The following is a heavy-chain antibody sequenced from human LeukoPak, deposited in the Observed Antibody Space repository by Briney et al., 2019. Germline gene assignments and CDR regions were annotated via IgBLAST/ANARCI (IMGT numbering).Heavy chain of an antibody. CDR1: GFTFSSYW. D-gene: IGHD6-13*01. V-gene: IGHV3-23*01. J-gene: IGHJ4*02. Sequence: GGSLRLSCAASGFTFSSYWMSWVRQVPGKGLEWVSVISAGADRTYYADSVKGRFTISRDNSKNTMYLQMNSLRAEDTALYYCARRLWSSSSWFYFDSWGQGTLVTASS. CDR3: ARRLWSSSSWFYFDS. CDR2: ISAGADRT.